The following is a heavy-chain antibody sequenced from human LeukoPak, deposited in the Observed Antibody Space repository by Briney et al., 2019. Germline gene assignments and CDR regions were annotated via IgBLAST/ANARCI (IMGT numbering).Heavy chain of an antibody. CDR3: AKDWARASGSPPDDAFDI. V-gene: IGHV3-23*01. D-gene: IGHD1-26*01. CDR2: ISGSGGST. J-gene: IGHJ3*02. CDR1: GFTFSSYA. Sequence: GGSLRLSCAASGFTFSSYATSWVRQAPGKGMNWVSAISGSGGSTYYADSVKGRFTISRDNSKNTLYLQMNSLRAEDTAVYYCAKDWARASGSPPDDAFDIWGQGTMVTVSS.